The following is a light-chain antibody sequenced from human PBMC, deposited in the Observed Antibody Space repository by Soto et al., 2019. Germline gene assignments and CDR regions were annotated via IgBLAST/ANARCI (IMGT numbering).Light chain of an antibody. J-gene: IGLJ1*01. V-gene: IGLV2-23*02. CDR2: EVT. Sequence: QSALTQPASVSGSPGQSITISCTGTSGDVGSYNLVSWYQQHPGKAPNLVIYEVTKRPSGVSDRFSGSKSGNTASLTLSGLQAEDEADYYCCSYAGRSTFNVFGTGTKLTVL. CDR1: SGDVGSYNL. CDR3: CSYAGRSTFNV.